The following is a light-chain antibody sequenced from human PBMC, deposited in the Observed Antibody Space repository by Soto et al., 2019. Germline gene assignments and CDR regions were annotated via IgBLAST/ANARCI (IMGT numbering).Light chain of an antibody. J-gene: IGKJ4*01. CDR1: QSVRSSH. CDR2: GAS. Sequence: EIVLTQSPGTLSLSPGERATLSCRASQSVRSSHLAWYQQKPGQAPRLLIYGASSRATGIPDRFSGSGSGTDFTLTISNLEPEDFAVYYCQQHISWPLTFGGGTKVDIK. CDR3: QQHISWPLT. V-gene: IGKV3-20*01.